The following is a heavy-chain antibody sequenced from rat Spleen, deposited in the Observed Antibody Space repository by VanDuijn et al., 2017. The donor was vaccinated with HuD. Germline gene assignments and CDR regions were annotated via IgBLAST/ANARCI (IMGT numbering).Heavy chain of an antibody. CDR3: ARPHYYYDGSYYYSYYWYFDF. J-gene: IGHJ1*01. V-gene: IGHV5-7*01. CDR2: ISYDGSST. D-gene: IGHD1-12*02. Sequence: EVQLVESGGGLVQPGRSMKLSCAASGFTFSDYYMAWVRQAPTKGLEWVATISYDGSSTYYRDSVKGRFTISRDNAKSTLYLQMDSLRSEDTATYYCARPHYYYDGSYYYSYYWYFDFWGPGTMVTVSS. CDR1: GFTFSDYY.